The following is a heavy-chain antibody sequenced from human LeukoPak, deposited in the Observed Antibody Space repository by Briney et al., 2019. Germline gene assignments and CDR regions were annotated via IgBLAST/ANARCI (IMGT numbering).Heavy chain of an antibody. J-gene: IGHJ4*02. CDR3: ATVAGLGADFDY. CDR1: GYTLTELS. V-gene: IGHV1-24*01. D-gene: IGHD1-26*01. CDR2: FDPEDGET. Sequence: ASVKVSCTVSGYTLTELSMHWVRQAPGKGLEGMGGFDPEDGETIYAQKFQGRVTMTEATATDTAYMELSSLRSEDTAVYYCATVAGLGADFDYWGQGTLVTVSS.